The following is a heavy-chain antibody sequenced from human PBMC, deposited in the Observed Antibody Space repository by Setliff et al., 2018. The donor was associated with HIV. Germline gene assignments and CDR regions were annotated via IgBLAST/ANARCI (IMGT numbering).Heavy chain of an antibody. CDR1: GGPFDVHT. CDR2: INHRGNT. V-gene: IGHV4-34*01. D-gene: IGHD6-25*01. J-gene: IGHJ6*04. Sequence: TLSLTCAVYGGPFDVHTWNWVRQAPGKRLEWLAGINHRGNTNLNPSLKGRLTIAVDTSRDQFSLRLRSVTAADSAAYFCARGQRASPGPGTHYLNVWSKGTSVTVSS. CDR3: ARGQRASPGPGTHYLNV.